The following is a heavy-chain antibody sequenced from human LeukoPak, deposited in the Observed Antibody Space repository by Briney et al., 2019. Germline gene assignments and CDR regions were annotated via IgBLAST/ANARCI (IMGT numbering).Heavy chain of an antibody. CDR2: IYYSGST. Sequence: SETLSLTCTVSGVSISSYYWSWIRQPPGKGLEWIGYIYYSGSTNYNPSLNSRVTISIDTSRNQFSLKLSSVAAADTAVYYCARRPQSYIDVWGKGTTVTVSS. CDR1: GVSISSYY. CDR3: ARRPQSYIDV. J-gene: IGHJ6*03. V-gene: IGHV4-59*08.